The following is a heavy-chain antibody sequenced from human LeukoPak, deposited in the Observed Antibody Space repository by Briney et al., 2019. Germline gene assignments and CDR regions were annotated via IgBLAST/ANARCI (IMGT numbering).Heavy chain of an antibody. CDR2: IKQDGSEK. CDR3: ARGYCSGGSCYIPIDY. CDR1: GFTFSSYW. V-gene: IGHV3-7*01. D-gene: IGHD2-15*01. J-gene: IGHJ4*02. Sequence: GGSLRLPCAASGFTFSSYWMSWVRQAPGKGLEWVANIKQDGSEKYYVDSVKGRFTISRDNAKNSLYLQMNSLRAEDTAVYYCARGYCSGGSCYIPIDYWGQGTLVTVSS.